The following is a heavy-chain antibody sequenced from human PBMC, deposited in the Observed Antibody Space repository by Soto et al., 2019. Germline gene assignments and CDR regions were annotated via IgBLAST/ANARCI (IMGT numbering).Heavy chain of an antibody. CDR1: GFTFSNAW. D-gene: IGHD3-10*01. CDR2: IKSKTDGGTT. Sequence: EVQLVESGGGLVKPGGSLRLSCAASGFTFSNAWMSWVRQAPGKGLEWVGRIKSKTDGGTTDYAAPVKGRFTISRDDSKNTLYLQMNSLKTEDTAVYYCTTDNWARVRGVIPHYYYYMDVWGKGTTVTVSS. J-gene: IGHJ6*03. CDR3: TTDNWARVRGVIPHYYYYMDV. V-gene: IGHV3-15*01.